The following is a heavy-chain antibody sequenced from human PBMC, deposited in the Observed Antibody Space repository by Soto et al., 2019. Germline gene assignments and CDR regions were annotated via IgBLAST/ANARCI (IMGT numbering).Heavy chain of an antibody. CDR3: ARDLGTTIAGPPSRKTYGWLGP. CDR2: IIPIIGPA. Sequence: QVQLVQSGAEVKRPGSSVKLSCKASGGTFTYYGISWVRQAPGQGLEWMGGIIPIIGPATYAQKFQGRLTITADQSTSTAYMELSSLGSEDTALYYCARDLGTTIAGPPSRKTYGWLGPWGQGTLVTVS. V-gene: IGHV1-69*01. CDR1: GGTFTYYG. D-gene: IGHD3-22*01. J-gene: IGHJ5*02.